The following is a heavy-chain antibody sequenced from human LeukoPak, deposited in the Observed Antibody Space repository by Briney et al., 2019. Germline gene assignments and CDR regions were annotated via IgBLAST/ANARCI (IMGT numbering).Heavy chain of an antibody. CDR3: ARELRDYGGNYDAFDI. D-gene: IGHD4-23*01. J-gene: IGHJ3*02. V-gene: IGHV1-2*02. CDR1: GYTFTGYY. CDR2: INPNSGGT. Sequence: GASVKVSCKASGYTFTGYYMHWVRQAPGQGLEWMGWINPNSGGTNYAQKFQGRVTMTRDTSISTAYMELSRLRSDDTAVYYCARELRDYGGNYDAFDIWGQGTMVTVSS.